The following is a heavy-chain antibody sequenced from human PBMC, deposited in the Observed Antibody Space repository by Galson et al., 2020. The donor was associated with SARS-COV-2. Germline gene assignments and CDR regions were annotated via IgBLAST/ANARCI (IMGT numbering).Heavy chain of an antibody. CDR1: GGSISSSSYY. D-gene: IGHD3-10*01. CDR3: ARLGGADFYGAGSPYYYYYYMAV. CDR2: IVYSGST. V-gene: IGHV4-39*02. Sequence: SETLSLTCTVSGGSISSSSYYWGWIRQPPGKGLEWIGSIVYSGSTYYKPSLKSRLTISVDTSKNHLSLKLSSVTASDTALYYCARLGGADFYGAGSPYYYYYYMAVWGKGTTVTISS. J-gene: IGHJ6*03.